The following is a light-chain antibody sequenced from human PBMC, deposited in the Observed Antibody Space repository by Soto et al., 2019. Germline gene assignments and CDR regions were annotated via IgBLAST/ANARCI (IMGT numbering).Light chain of an antibody. Sequence: EIVMTQSPATLSVSPGERATLSCRASQSVSSNLAWYQQKPGQAPRLLIYGASTRATGIPARFSGSGSGTDFTLTINKLEPEDFTVYFCQQYGSSLWTFGQGTKVDIK. V-gene: IGKV3-15*01. CDR3: QQYGSSLWT. J-gene: IGKJ1*01. CDR1: QSVSSN. CDR2: GAS.